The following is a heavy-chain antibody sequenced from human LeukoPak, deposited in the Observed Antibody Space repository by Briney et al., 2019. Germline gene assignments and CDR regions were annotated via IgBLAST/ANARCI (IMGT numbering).Heavy chain of an antibody. Sequence: ASVKVSCKASGYIFTGDYVHWVRQAPGQGLEWMGRINPDSGGADSAQKFKGRVFMTRDTSISTAYMELTRLRSDDTAVYYCARDRWWDAFDIWGQGTLVTVS. CDR2: INPDSGGA. CDR1: GYIFTGDY. D-gene: IGHD2-15*01. J-gene: IGHJ3*02. CDR3: ARDRWWDAFDI. V-gene: IGHV1-2*06.